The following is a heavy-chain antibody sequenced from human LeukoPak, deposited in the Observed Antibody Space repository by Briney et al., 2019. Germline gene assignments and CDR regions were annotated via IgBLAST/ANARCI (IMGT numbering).Heavy chain of an antibody. Sequence: PGGSLRLSCAASGFTFSSYGMHWVRQAPGKGLEWVSAISGSGGSTYYADSVKGRFTISRDNSKNTLYLQMNSLRAEDTAVYYCAKDRHPTFGGVIVKDDAFDIWGQGTMVTVSS. D-gene: IGHD3-16*02. CDR2: ISGSGGST. V-gene: IGHV3-23*01. CDR1: GFTFSSYG. J-gene: IGHJ3*02. CDR3: AKDRHPTFGGVIVKDDAFDI.